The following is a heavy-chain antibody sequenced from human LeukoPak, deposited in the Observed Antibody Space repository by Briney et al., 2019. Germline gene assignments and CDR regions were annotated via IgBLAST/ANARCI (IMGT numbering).Heavy chain of an antibody. CDR2: ISYDGSNK. CDR1: GFTFSSYA. Sequence: GGSLRLSCAASGFTFSSYAMHWVRQAPGKGLEWVAVISYDGSNKYYADSVKGRFTISRDNSKNTLYLQMNSLRAEDTAVYYCAKEYDREGDWGQGTLVTVSS. CDR3: AKEYDREGD. J-gene: IGHJ4*02. D-gene: IGHD3-22*01. V-gene: IGHV3-30-3*01.